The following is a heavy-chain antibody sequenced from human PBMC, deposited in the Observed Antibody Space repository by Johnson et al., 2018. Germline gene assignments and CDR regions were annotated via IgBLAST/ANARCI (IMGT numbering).Heavy chain of an antibody. D-gene: IGHD3-10*01. Sequence: QVQLQESGGGVVQPGRSLRLSCAASGFTFSSYGMHWVRQAPGKGLEWVAVISYDGSYKYYADFVKGRFTISRDNSKNTLYLQMNSRRAGDAAGYYCAKDGAGEVGMAYYYDYYMDVWGKGTTVTVSS. J-gene: IGHJ6*03. V-gene: IGHV3-30*18. CDR3: AKDGAGEVGMAYYYDYYMDV. CDR2: ISYDGSYK. CDR1: GFTFSSYG.